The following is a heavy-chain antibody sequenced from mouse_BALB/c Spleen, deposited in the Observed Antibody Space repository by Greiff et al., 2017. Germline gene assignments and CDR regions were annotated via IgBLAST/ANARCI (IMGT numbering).Heavy chain of an antibody. V-gene: IGHV3-2*02. Sequence: EVQLQQSGPGLVKPSQSLSLTCTVTGYSITSDYAWNWIRQFPGNKLEWMGYISYSGSTSYNPSLKSRISITRDTSKNQFFLQLNSVTTEDTATYYCARCPLYYGSSYGAMDYWGQGTSVTVSS. CDR2: ISYSGST. CDR1: GYSITSDYA. CDR3: ARCPLYYGSSYGAMDY. J-gene: IGHJ4*01. D-gene: IGHD1-1*01.